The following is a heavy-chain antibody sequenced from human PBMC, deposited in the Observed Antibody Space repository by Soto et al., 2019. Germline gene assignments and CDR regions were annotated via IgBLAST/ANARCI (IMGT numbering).Heavy chain of an antibody. J-gene: IGHJ3*02. V-gene: IGHV1-46*01. CDR1: GYTVTTHY. D-gene: IGHD6-19*01. CDR2: INPGNGAS. Sequence: QVQLVQSGAEVKKPGASVKISCTASGYTVTTHYMHWVRQAPGRGLEWMGAINPGNGASKYTQTFQAGVIMLRDPVTEIDYVVMSALASADTAVVFCVRGGEGGVAGSAAFDMWGQGTMVTVSS. CDR3: VRGGEGGVAGSAAFDM.